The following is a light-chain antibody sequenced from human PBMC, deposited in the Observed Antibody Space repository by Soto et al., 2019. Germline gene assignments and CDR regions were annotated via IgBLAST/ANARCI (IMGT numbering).Light chain of an antibody. CDR1: QGIRSW. Sequence: DIQMTQSPSSLSASVGDRVTITCRASQGIRSWLAWYQQKPEKAPKSLIYAASTLQTGVPGRFSGSGSGTDFTLIISSLQPEDFATYFCQQGDSFPFTFGGGTKVDIK. CDR2: AAS. V-gene: IGKV1-12*01. J-gene: IGKJ4*01. CDR3: QQGDSFPFT.